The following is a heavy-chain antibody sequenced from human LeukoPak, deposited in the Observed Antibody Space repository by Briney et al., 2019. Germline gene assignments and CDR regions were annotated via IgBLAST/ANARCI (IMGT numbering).Heavy chain of an antibody. CDR1: GGSFSGYY. D-gene: IGHD3-3*01. J-gene: IGHJ3*02. CDR2: INHSGST. Sequence: KPSETLSLXCAVYGGSFSGYYWSWIRQPPGKGLEWIGEINHSGSTNYNPALKSRVTISVGTSKTQCSLKLSSVTAADTAVYYCARGYYDFWSGYLRDAFDIWGQGTMVTVSS. CDR3: ARGYYDFWSGYLRDAFDI. V-gene: IGHV4-34*01.